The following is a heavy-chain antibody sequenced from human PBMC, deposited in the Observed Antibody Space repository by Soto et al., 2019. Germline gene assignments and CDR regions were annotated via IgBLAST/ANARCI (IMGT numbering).Heavy chain of an antibody. D-gene: IGHD5-12*01. V-gene: IGHV4-34*01. Sequence: SETLSLTCAVYGGSFSGYYWSWIRQPPGKGLEWIGEINHSGSTNYNLSLKSRVTISVDTSKNQFSLKLSSVTAADTAVYYCARGYSGYDHWGQGTLVTFSS. CDR3: ARGYSGYDH. J-gene: IGHJ5*02. CDR2: INHSGST. CDR1: GGSFSGYY.